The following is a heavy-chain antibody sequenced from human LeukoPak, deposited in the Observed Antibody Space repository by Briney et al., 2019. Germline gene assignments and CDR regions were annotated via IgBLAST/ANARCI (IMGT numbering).Heavy chain of an antibody. CDR3: ARDPYSGTYGDTYYYYMDV. D-gene: IGHD1-26*01. CDR2: IKPDEGEK. V-gene: IGHV3-7*01. CDR1: GFSFSRYG. J-gene: IGHJ6*03. Sequence: GGSLRLSCAASGFSFSRYGMHWVRQAPGKGLEWVANIKPDEGEKYYVDPVKGRFTVSRDNAKNSLYLQMNSLRAEDTAVYYCARDPYSGTYGDTYYYYMDVWGKGTTVTISS.